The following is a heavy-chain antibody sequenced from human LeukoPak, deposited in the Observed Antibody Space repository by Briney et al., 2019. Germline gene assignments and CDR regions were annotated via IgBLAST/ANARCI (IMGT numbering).Heavy chain of an antibody. CDR1: GFTFSSYG. Sequence: AGGPLRLSCAASGFTFSSYGMHWVRQAPGKGLEWVAVIWYDGSNKYYADSVKGRFTISRDNSKNTLYLQVNSLRAEDTAVYYCARLLGYYYDSSGYEDAFDIWGQGTMVTVSS. D-gene: IGHD3-22*01. CDR3: ARLLGYYYDSSGYEDAFDI. V-gene: IGHV3-33*01. J-gene: IGHJ3*02. CDR2: IWYDGSNK.